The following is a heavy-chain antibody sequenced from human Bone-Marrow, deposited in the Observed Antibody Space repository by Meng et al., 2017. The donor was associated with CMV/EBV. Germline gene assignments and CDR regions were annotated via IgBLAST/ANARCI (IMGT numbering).Heavy chain of an antibody. CDR3: ARDWAKTVTGLLQS. Sequence: ASGCICDNYSMTWVRQAPGRGLEWVSTMDGSGENAYNADSVKGRFSISRDKSKSTVYLQMDSLRVDDTAVYYCARDWAKTVTGLLQSWGQGTLVTVSS. J-gene: IGHJ5*02. CDR1: GCICDNYS. CDR2: MDGSGENA. V-gene: IGHV3-23*01. D-gene: IGHD6-19*01.